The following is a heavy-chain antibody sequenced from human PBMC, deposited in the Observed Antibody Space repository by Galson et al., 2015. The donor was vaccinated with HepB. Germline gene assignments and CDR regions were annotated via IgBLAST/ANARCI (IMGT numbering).Heavy chain of an antibody. CDR1: GFTFSNAW. CDR3: TTGLGSGSYPADWFDP. V-gene: IGHV3-15*01. J-gene: IGHJ5*02. CDR2: IKSKTDGGTT. Sequence: SLRLSCAASGFTFSNAWMSWVRQAPGKGLEWVGRIKSKTDGGTTDYAAPVKGRFTISRDDSKNTLYLQMNSLKTEDTAVYYCTTGLGSGSYPADWFDPWGQGTLVTVSS. D-gene: IGHD1-26*01.